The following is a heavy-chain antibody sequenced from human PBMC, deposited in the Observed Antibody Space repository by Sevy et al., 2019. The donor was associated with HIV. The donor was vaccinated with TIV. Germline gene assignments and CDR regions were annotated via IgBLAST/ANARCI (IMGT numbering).Heavy chain of an antibody. CDR1: GFSFSSDA. CDR3: ARVGGGGYYDHWSGYLEFDP. Sequence: GGSLRLSCVGSGFSFSSDAMSWVRQAPGKGLQWVATVSASGGSTYYADSVRGRFSITRDNSKNTLYVKMNSLRAEDTAVYYCARVGGGGYYDHWSGYLEFDPWGQRTLVTVSS. J-gene: IGHJ5*02. D-gene: IGHD3-3*01. V-gene: IGHV3-23*01. CDR2: VSASGGST.